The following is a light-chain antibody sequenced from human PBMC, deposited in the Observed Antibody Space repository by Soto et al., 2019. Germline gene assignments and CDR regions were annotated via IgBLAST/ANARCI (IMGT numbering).Light chain of an antibody. CDR2: LGS. Sequence: DIVMTQSPLSLPVTPGEPASISCRSSQSLLHSNGYNYLYWYLQKPGQSPQLLIYLGSNRASGVPDRFSGSGSGTTFTLKSRRVEAEDVWVYYCKQALQTWTFGQGTKVEIK. CDR3: KQALQTWT. J-gene: IGKJ1*01. CDR1: QSLLHSNGYNY. V-gene: IGKV2-28*01.